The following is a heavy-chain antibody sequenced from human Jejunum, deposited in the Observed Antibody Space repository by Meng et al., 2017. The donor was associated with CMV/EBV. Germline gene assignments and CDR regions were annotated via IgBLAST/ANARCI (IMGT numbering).Heavy chain of an antibody. J-gene: IGHJ4*02. Sequence: SGFTLNNAWMTWVRQAPGKGLEWVGRIKSNTDSGTADYAAPVKGRFTISRDNAKNSLYLQMNTLRADDTAVYYCVRDAGWFHFDYWGQGTLVTVSS. V-gene: IGHV3-15*01. CDR3: VRDAGWFHFDY. CDR1: GFTLNNAW. D-gene: IGHD5-24*01. CDR2: IKSNTDSGTA.